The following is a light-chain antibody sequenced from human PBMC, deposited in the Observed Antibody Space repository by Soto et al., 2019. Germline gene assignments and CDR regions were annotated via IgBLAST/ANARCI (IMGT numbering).Light chain of an antibody. CDR2: GVS. Sequence: EIVLTQSPGTLSLSPGERAALSCRASRTVSANYLAWYQQKPGQAPRLLIYGVSSRAAGVPDMFSASGSGTDFTLTISRLEPEDFAVYYCQQSDSSPLLTFGGGSRVEIK. CDR1: RTVSANY. J-gene: IGKJ4*01. CDR3: QQSDSSPLLT. V-gene: IGKV3-20*01.